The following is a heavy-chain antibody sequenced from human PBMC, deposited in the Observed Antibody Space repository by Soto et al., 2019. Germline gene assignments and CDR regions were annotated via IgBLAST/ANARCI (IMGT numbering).Heavy chain of an antibody. CDR3: TSVYCTGGSCWTSAFDI. D-gene: IGHD2-15*01. Sequence: EVQLVESGGGLVQPGGSLRLSRAVSGFTFSDHYMDWVRQAPGKGLEWIGRTRDQANSHTTEYAASVKGRFTISRDDSKNALYLQMNSLRTEDTAVYYCTSVYCTGGSCWTSAFDIWGQGTMVTVSS. V-gene: IGHV3-72*01. CDR1: GFTFSDHY. CDR2: TRDQANSHTT. J-gene: IGHJ3*02.